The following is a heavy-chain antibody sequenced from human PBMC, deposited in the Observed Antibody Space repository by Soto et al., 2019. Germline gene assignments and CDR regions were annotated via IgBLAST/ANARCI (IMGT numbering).Heavy chain of an antibody. V-gene: IGHV4-30-4*01. CDR2: IYYSGST. CDR1: GGSISSGDYY. D-gene: IGHD4-17*01. J-gene: IGHJ6*02. CDR3: DRDGPGDYGVPGGGGMDV. Sequence: QVQLQESGPGLVKPSQTLSLTCTVSGGSISSGDYYWSWIRQPPGKGLEWIGYIYYSGSTYYNPSLKSRVIPSVHTSKNQVALKLSSVTAVDTAVYYCDRDGPGDYGVPGGGGMDVWGQGTTVTLSS.